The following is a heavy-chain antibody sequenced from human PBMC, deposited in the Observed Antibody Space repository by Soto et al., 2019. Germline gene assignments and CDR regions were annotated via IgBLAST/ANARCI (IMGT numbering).Heavy chain of an antibody. CDR2: IYYSGST. V-gene: IGHV4-39*01. J-gene: IGHJ6*03. D-gene: IGHD2-2*01. CDR1: GGSISSSSYY. Sequence: SETLSLTCTVSGGSISSSSYYWGWIRQPPGKGLEWIGTIYYSGSTYYNPSLKSRVTISIDTSKNQFSLKLSSVTAADTAVYYCARGLWLSDFVVVPAAMNYYYYMDVWGKGTTVTVSS. CDR3: ARGLWLSDFVVVPAAMNYYYYMDV.